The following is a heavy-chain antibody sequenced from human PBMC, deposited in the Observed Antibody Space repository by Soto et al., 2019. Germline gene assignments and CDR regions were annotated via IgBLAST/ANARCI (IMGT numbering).Heavy chain of an antibody. D-gene: IGHD6-19*01. CDR1: GGTFSSYA. V-gene: IGHV1-69*12. CDR2: IIPIFGTA. CDR3: ARDIQEIAVAAENWFDP. Sequence: QVQLVQSGAEVKKPGSSVKVSCKAYGGTFSSYAISWVRQAPGQGLEWMGGIIPIFGTANYAQKFQGRVTITADESTSTAYMELSSLRSEDTAVYYCARDIQEIAVAAENWFDPWGQGTLVTVSS. J-gene: IGHJ5*02.